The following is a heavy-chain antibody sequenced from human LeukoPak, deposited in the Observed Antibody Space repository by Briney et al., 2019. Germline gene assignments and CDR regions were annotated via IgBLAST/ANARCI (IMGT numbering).Heavy chain of an antibody. V-gene: IGHV3-48*03. Sequence: PGGSLRLSCAASGFTFSSYEMNWVRQAPGKGLEWVSYISSSGSTIYYADSVKGRFTISRDNAKNSLYLQMNSLRAEDTAVYYCARDRGGGACMDVWGKGTTVTVSS. D-gene: IGHD1-26*01. J-gene: IGHJ6*03. CDR3: ARDRGGGACMDV. CDR1: GFTFSSYE. CDR2: ISSSGSTI.